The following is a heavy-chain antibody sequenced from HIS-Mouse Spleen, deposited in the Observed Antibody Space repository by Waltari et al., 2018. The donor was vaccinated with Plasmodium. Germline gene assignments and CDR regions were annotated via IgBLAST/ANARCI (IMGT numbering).Heavy chain of an antibody. CDR1: GFTFSSYG. Sequence: QVQLVESGGGVVQPGRSLRLSCAASGFTFSSYGMHWVRQAPGKGLEWVAVISYDGSNKYYADTVKGRFTISRDNSKNTLYLKRNSLRAEDTAVYYCAKDRRSSSWYVDYWGQGTLVTVSS. V-gene: IGHV3-30*18. J-gene: IGHJ4*02. D-gene: IGHD6-13*01. CDR2: ISYDGSNK. CDR3: AKDRRSSSWYVDY.